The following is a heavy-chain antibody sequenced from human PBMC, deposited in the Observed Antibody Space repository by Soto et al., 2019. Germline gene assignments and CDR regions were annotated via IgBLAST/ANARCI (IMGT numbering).Heavy chain of an antibody. V-gene: IGHV1-69*01. CDR1: GDTSTTYV. CDR2: INPMSRTA. CDR3: ARGTYCGSNCFFAREY. D-gene: IGHD2-21*01. J-gene: IGHJ4*02. Sequence: VQLVQSGAEVKKPGSSVMVSCKASGDTSTTYVTSWVRQAPGQGPEWIGGINPMSRTAKYSEKYNGRVTITADEATRTAYLDLTSLRFEDTAVYFCARGTYCGSNCFFAREYWGQGTLVTVSS.